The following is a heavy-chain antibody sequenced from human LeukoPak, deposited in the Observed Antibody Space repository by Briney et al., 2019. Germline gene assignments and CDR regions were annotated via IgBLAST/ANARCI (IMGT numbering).Heavy chain of an antibody. J-gene: IGHJ4*02. CDR2: INQGGSDK. V-gene: IGHV3-7*01. CDR3: TRDRSRAEDD. D-gene: IGHD1-14*01. Sequence: GGFLRLSCAASGFTFSGHWMSWVRQAPGKGLEWVANINQGGSDKYYVDSVKGRFTISRDNANNLLYLQMNSLRGEDTAVYYCTRDRSRAEDDWGQGTLVTVSS. CDR1: GFTFSGHW.